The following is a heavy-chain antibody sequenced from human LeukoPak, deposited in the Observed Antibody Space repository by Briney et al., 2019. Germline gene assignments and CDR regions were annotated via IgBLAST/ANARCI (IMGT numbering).Heavy chain of an antibody. CDR1: GDRVSSNSAA. D-gene: IGHD2-21*01. J-gene: IGHJ4*02. CDR2: IYYRSKWYN. CDR3: ARSGVIDMVPFDH. Sequence: SQTLSLTCAISGDRVSSNSAAWNWIRQSPSRGLEWLGRIYYRSKWYNDYAVSVKSRTTINPDTSKNQFSLQLNSVTPEDTAVYYCARSGVIDMVPFDHWGQGTLVTVSS. V-gene: IGHV6-1*01.